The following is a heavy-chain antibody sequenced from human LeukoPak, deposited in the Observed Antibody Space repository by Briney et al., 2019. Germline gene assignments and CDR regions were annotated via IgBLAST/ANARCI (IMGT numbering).Heavy chain of an antibody. J-gene: IGHJ2*01. CDR1: GFTFSRYW. D-gene: IGHD3-22*01. CDR2: IKQDGSEK. CDR3: AKVWHYYDSINWYFDL. Sequence: PGGSLRLSCAASGFTFSRYWMNWVRQAPGKGLEWVANIKQDGSEKYYVDSVKGRFTISRDNAKNSLYLQMNSLRAEDTAVYYCAKVWHYYDSINWYFDLWGRGTLVTVSS. V-gene: IGHV3-7*03.